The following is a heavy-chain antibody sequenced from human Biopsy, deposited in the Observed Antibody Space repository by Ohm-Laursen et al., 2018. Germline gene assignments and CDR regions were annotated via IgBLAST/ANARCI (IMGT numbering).Heavy chain of an antibody. CDR2: ISASGNHI. CDR3: ARAYPPPGRRLVVVAGDFDC. Sequence: GSLRLSCAASGFTFSGFSMNWVRQAPGKGLEWVSSISASGNHIYYTDSVKGRFTVSRDNGKNSLYLQMNSLRAEDTAVYYCARAYPPPGRRLVVVAGDFDCWGQGTRVTVSS. CDR1: GFTFSGFS. D-gene: IGHD2-15*01. V-gene: IGHV3-21*01. J-gene: IGHJ4*02.